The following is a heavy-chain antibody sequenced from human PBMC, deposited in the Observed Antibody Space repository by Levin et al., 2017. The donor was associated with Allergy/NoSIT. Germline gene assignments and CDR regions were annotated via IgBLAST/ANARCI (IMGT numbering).Heavy chain of an antibody. Sequence: SGGSLRLSCAASGFTFNNAWMSWVRQAPGKGLEWIARFKSETDGGTIAYAAPVKGRFTISRDDSKNMVYLQMNSLKTEDTAVYYCTTAQYWGQGTLVTVSS. CDR3: TTAQY. V-gene: IGHV3-15*01. J-gene: IGHJ4*02. CDR2: FKSETDGGTI. CDR1: GFTFNNAW.